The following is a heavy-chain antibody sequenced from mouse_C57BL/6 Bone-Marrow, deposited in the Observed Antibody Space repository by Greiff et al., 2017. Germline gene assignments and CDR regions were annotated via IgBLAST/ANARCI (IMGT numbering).Heavy chain of an antibody. CDR2: IDPSDSYT. J-gene: IGHJ4*01. CDR1: GYTFTSYW. Sequence: QVQLQQPGAELVMPGASVKLSCKASGYTFTSYWMHWVKQRPGQGLEWIGEIDPSDSYTNYNQKFKGKSTLTVDKSSSTAYMQLSSLTSEDSAVYYCARHYYGSSLYYYAMDYGGQGTAVTVSS. D-gene: IGHD1-1*01. CDR3: ARHYYGSSLYYYAMDY. V-gene: IGHV1-69*01.